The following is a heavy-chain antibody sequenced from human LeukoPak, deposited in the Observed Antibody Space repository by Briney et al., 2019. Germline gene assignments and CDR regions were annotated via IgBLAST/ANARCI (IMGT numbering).Heavy chain of an antibody. CDR2: VNPKSGGT. CDR1: GYTFTDYL. J-gene: IGHJ3*01. CDR3: AREVMNSPVLVPDL. V-gene: IGHV1-2*02. Sequence: GSSVKVSCKTSGYTFTDYLIHWIRQAPGQGLEWLGCVNPKSGGTRYAQTFQGRVTLTRDTSITTAYMELRGLTSDDMAVYFCAREVMNSPVLVPDLWGQGTMVTVSS.